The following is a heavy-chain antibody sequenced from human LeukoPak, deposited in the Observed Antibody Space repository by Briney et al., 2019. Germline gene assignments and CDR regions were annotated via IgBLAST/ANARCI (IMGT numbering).Heavy chain of an antibody. Sequence: GGSLRLSCAASGFTFSNYGMHWVRQAPGKGLEWVAIIWYDGSNKYYADSVKGRFTISRDNSKNTLYLQMNSLRAEETAVYYCAKSDNSGYFIFDYWGQGTLVTVSS. CDR2: IWYDGSNK. CDR1: GFTFSNYG. J-gene: IGHJ4*02. V-gene: IGHV3-33*06. D-gene: IGHD3-22*01. CDR3: AKSDNSGYFIFDY.